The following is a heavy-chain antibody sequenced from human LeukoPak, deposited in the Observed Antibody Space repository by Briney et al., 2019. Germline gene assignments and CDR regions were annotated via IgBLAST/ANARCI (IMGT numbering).Heavy chain of an antibody. CDR1: GYTFTGYY. CDR3: ARDEREMATHYWYFDL. Sequence: ASVKVSCKASGYTFTGYYMHWVRQAPGQGLEWMGWINPNSGGTNYAQKFQGRVTMTRDTSISTAYMELSRLRSDDTAVYYCARDEREMATHYWYFDLWGRGTLVTVSS. J-gene: IGHJ2*01. D-gene: IGHD5-24*01. CDR2: INPNSGGT. V-gene: IGHV1-2*02.